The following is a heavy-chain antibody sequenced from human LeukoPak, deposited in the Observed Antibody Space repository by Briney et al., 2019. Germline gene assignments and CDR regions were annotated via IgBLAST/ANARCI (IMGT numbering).Heavy chain of an antibody. D-gene: IGHD6-25*01. Sequence: ASVKDSCKASGYIFINYGITWVRQAPGQGLEWMGWISPYNGNADYAQKLQGRVTMTTDTSTTTAYMELRSLRSDDTAVYYCARRRLQPYWYFDLWGRGTLVTVSS. CDR3: ARRRLQPYWYFDL. CDR2: ISPYNGNA. CDR1: GYIFINYG. V-gene: IGHV1-18*01. J-gene: IGHJ2*01.